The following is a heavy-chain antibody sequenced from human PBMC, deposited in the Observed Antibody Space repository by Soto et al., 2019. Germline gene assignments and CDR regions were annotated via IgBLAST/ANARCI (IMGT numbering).Heavy chain of an antibody. D-gene: IGHD6-19*01. CDR2: IYPGYSDT. J-gene: IGHJ4*02. CDR1: GYXFTSYL. CDR3: TKGGFRSGDY. V-gene: IGHV5-51*01. Sequence: EXLKISCKCSGYXFTSYLVAWVRHMPGKGLELIGIIYPGYSDTRYSPSFQGQVTISADKSSNTAYMNWSSLKASDTAIYYCTKGGFRSGDYWGQGTLGTVSS.